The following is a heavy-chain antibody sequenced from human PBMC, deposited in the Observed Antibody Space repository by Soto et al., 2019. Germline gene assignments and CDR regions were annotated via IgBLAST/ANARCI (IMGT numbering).Heavy chain of an antibody. CDR2: ISGSGGST. CDR1: GFTFSSYA. Sequence: GGSLRLSCAASGFTFSSYAMSWVRQAPGKGLEWVSAISGSGGSTYYADSVKGRFTISRDNSKNTLYLQMNSLRAEDTAVYYCAKDSRPNWGSGPNWFDPWGQGTLVTVSS. D-gene: IGHD7-27*01. CDR3: AKDSRPNWGSGPNWFDP. V-gene: IGHV3-23*01. J-gene: IGHJ5*02.